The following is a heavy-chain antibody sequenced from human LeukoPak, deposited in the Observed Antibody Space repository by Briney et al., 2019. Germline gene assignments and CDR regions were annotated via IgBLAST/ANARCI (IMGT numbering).Heavy chain of an antibody. CDR3: ARAAMIVVVTAYDY. Sequence: GGSLRLSCPASGFTFSSYSMNWVRQAPGKGLEWVSSISSSSSYIYYADSVKGRFTISRDNAKNSLYLQMNSLRAEDTAVYYCARAAMIVVVTAYDYWGQGTLVTVSS. CDR1: GFTFSSYS. V-gene: IGHV3-21*01. J-gene: IGHJ4*02. CDR2: ISSSSSYI. D-gene: IGHD3-22*01.